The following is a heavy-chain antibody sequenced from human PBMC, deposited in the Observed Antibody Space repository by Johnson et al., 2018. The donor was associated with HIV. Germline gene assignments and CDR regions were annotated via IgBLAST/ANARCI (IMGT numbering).Heavy chain of an antibody. V-gene: IGHV3-30-3*02. CDR2: ISYDGSNK. D-gene: IGHD3-10*01. J-gene: IGHJ3*02. CDR1: GFTFSSYA. Sequence: QVQLVESGGGVVQPGGSLRLSCAASGFTFSSYAMHWVRQAPGKGLEWVACISYDGSNKYYADSVKGRFTISRDNSKNTLYLQMNSLRAEDTGVYNCAKEQEVMSGAGSYYKTPDAFDIWVQGTMVTVSS. CDR3: AKEQEVMSGAGSYYKTPDAFDI.